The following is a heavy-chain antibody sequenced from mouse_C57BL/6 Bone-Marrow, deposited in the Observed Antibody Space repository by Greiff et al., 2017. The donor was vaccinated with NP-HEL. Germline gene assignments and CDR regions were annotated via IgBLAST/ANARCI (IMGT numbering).Heavy chain of an antibody. Sequence: QVQLQQSGAELMQPGASVKLSCKATGYTFTVYWIEWVKQRPGHGLEWIGEILPGSGSTDYNEKFKGKATFTADTSSNTAYMQLSSLTTEDSAIDYCASDDGNYVWSAYWGQGTPVTVSA. D-gene: IGHD2-3*01. V-gene: IGHV1-9*01. CDR1: GYTFTVYW. CDR3: ASDDGNYVWSAY. J-gene: IGHJ3*01. CDR2: ILPGSGST.